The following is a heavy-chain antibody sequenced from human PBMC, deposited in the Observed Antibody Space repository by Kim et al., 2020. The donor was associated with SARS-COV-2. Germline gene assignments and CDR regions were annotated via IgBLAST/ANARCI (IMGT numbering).Heavy chain of an antibody. D-gene: IGHD6-19*01. CDR3: VRTYTSGRYFDY. J-gene: IGHJ4*02. Sequence: SQTLSLTCDISGDSVSSNSAAWNWIRQSPSRGLEWLGRTYYRSKWSYDYAVSVKSRITINPDTSKNQFSLQLNSVTPEDTAVYYCVRTYTSGRYFDYWGQGSLVTVSS. CDR2: TYYRSKWSY. CDR1: GDSVSSNSAA. V-gene: IGHV6-1*01.